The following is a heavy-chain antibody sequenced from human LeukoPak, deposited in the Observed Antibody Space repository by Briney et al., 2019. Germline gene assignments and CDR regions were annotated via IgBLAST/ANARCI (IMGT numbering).Heavy chain of an antibody. J-gene: IGHJ5*02. CDR1: GGSISSYY. CDR2: IYISGST. V-gene: IGHV4-4*09. Sequence: SETLSLTCTVSGGSISSYYWSWIRQPPGKGLEWIGYIYISGSTNYNPSLKSRVTISVDTSKNQFSLKLSSVTAADTAVYYCARPEVPGYWFDPWGQGTLVTVSS. CDR3: ARPEVPGYWFDP.